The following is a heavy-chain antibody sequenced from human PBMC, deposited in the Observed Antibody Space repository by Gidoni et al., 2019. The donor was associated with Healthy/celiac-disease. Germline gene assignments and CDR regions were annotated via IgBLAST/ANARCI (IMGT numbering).Heavy chain of an antibody. V-gene: IGHV4-39*01. J-gene: IGHJ5*02. Sequence: QLQLQESGPGLVKPSETLSLTCTVSGGSISSSSYYWGWIRQPPGKGLEWIGSIYYSGSTYYNPSLKSRVTISVDTSKNQFSLKLSSVTAADTAVYYCARRNAPARGYSGYDSGAFDPWGQGTLVTVSS. CDR3: ARRNAPARGYSGYDSGAFDP. D-gene: IGHD5-12*01. CDR1: GGSISSSSYY. CDR2: IYYSGST.